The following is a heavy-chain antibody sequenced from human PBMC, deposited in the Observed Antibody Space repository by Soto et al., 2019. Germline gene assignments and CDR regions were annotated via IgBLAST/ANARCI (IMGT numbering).Heavy chain of an antibody. Sequence: QVHLQQWGAGLLKPSETLSLTCGVYGGSFGTSYWAWIRQSPEKGLERIGEINHNGDSNYNPSLKWLVTISLDMSENQFSLKLTPVAAAYTAVYYCARVTRFPDAFDIWGQGTPVIVSS. CDR2: INHNGDS. V-gene: IGHV4-34*01. CDR3: ARVTRFPDAFDI. CDR1: GGSFGTSY. J-gene: IGHJ3*02.